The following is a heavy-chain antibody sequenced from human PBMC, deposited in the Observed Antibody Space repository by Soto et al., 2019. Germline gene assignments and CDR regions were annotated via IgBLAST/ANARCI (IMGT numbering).Heavy chain of an antibody. CDR3: ARGYCSGGSCYSWTHAFDI. D-gene: IGHD2-15*01. V-gene: IGHV4-59*01. Sequence: SETLSLTCTVSGGSISIYYWSWIRQPPGKGLEWIGYIYYSGSTNYNPSLKSRVTISVDTSKSQFSLKLSSVTAADTAVYYCARGYCSGGSCYSWTHAFDIWGQGTMVTVS. J-gene: IGHJ3*02. CDR2: IYYSGST. CDR1: GGSISIYY.